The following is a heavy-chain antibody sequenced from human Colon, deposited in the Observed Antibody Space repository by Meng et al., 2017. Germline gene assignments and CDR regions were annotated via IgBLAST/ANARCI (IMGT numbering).Heavy chain of an antibody. CDR2: ISSSGKII. J-gene: IGHJ4*02. CDR3: ARDHGTGLDH. D-gene: IGHD1-14*01. Sequence: QVQVVESGGGLVKPGGSLRLRCAASGFTFRDYYMTWIRQAPGKGLEWVSHISSSGKIIDYADSVKGRFTISRDNANNSLYLQMDSLTADDTAVYYCARDHGTGLDHWGQGALVTVSS. CDR1: GFTFRDYY. V-gene: IGHV3-11*01.